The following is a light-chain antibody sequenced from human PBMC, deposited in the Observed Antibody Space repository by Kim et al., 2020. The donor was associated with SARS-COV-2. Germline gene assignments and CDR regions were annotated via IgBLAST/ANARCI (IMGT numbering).Light chain of an antibody. CDR2: EDD. V-gene: IGLV6-57*03. CDR3: QSYNRDNVI. J-gene: IGLJ2*01. CDR1: SGSIDDTY. Sequence: GKPVTPSCTRSSGSIDDTYVQWYQQRPGGVPTTVIYEDDQRPSGVSDRFSGSIDNSSNSASLTISGLRTEDEADYYCQSYNRDNVIFGGGTQLTVL.